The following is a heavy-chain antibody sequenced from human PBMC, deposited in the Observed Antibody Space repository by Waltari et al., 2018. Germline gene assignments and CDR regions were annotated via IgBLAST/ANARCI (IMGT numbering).Heavy chain of an antibody. CDR1: GSTFTGYS. CDR3: ARGPLYDFWSGSPFDP. Sequence: QVQLVQSGAEVKKPGASVKVSCKASGSTFTGYSMHWVRQAPGQGLEWMGRINPNSGGTNYAQKFQGRVTMTRDTSISTAYMELSRLRSDDTAVYYCARGPLYDFWSGSPFDPWGQGTLVTVSS. D-gene: IGHD3-3*01. J-gene: IGHJ5*02. CDR2: INPNSGGT. V-gene: IGHV1-2*06.